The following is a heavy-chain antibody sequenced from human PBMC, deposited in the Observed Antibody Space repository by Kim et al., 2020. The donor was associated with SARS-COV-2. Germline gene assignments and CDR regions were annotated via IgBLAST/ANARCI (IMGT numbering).Heavy chain of an antibody. CDR1: GYSFTSYW. J-gene: IGHJ5*02. D-gene: IGHD3-9*01. V-gene: IGHV5-51*01. Sequence: GESLKISCKGSGYSFTSYWIGWVRQMPGKGLEWMGIIYPGDSDTRYSPSFQGQVTISADKSISTAYLQWSSLKASDTAMYYCARLSPLRYFDWLPAAHGWFDPWGQGTLVTVSS. CDR3: ARLSPLRYFDWLPAAHGWFDP. CDR2: IYPGDSDT.